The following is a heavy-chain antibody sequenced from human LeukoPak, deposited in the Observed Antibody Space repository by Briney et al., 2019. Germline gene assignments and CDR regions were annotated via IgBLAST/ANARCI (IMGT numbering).Heavy chain of an antibody. Sequence: GGSLRLSCEASGFTFSNFWMSWVRQAPGKGLEWVSYISSSGSTIYYADSVKGRFTISRDNAKNSLYLQMNSLRGEDMAFYYCARSYCSGGTFFYLYYWGQGTLVTVSS. V-gene: IGHV3-48*04. CDR1: GFTFSNFW. CDR3: ARSYCSGGTFFYLYY. J-gene: IGHJ4*02. D-gene: IGHD2-15*01. CDR2: ISSSGSTI.